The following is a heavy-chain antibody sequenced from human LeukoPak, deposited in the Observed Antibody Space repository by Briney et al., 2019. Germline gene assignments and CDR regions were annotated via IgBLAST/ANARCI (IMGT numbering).Heavy chain of an antibody. CDR3: TSWGDTTAEYFQR. D-gene: IGHD2-21*02. J-gene: IGHJ1*01. Sequence: GGSLRLSCVGSGFIFSHYWMSWVRQAPGKGLEWVANIKPDGSERHHVDSVKGRFTFSRDNAKNSMYLQMNSLRVEDTAVYYCTSWGDTTAEYFQRWGQGTLVTVSS. CDR1: GFIFSHYW. CDR2: IKPDGSER. V-gene: IGHV3-7*01.